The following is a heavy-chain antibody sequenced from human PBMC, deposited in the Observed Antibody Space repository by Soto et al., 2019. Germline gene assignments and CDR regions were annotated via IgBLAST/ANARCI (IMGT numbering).Heavy chain of an antibody. J-gene: IGHJ2*01. Sequence: QVQLQESGPGLVKPSETLSLSCTVSGGSISSYYWSWIRQPPGKGLEWIGYIYYSGSTNYNPPLKSRVTISVDTSKNQFSLKLNSVTAADTAVYYCARRGGAVTFDLWGRGTLVTVSS. D-gene: IGHD4-17*01. CDR2: IYYSGST. CDR3: ARRGGAVTFDL. CDR1: GGSISSYY. V-gene: IGHV4-59*08.